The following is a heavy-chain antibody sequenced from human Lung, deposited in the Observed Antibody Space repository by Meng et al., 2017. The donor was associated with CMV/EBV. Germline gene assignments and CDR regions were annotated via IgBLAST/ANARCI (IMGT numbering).Heavy chain of an antibody. D-gene: IGHD7-27*01. CDR2: IFPNNGGT. V-gene: IGHV1-2*02. CDR1: GYLFPGYY. J-gene: IGHJ3*01. CDR3: ARAVKLGTVAFDF. Sequence: SVXVSXXASGYLFPGYYIHWVRQAPGQNLEWVGWIFPNNGGTKYAQNFQGRVTMTRYTSISTAYLELSRLRSDDTAVYYCARAVKLGTVAFDFWGQGTXVTVSS.